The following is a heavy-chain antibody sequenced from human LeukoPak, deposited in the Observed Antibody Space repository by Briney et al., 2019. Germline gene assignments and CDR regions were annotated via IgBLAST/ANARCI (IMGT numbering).Heavy chain of an antibody. D-gene: IGHD5-24*01. J-gene: IGHJ3*02. CDR1: GFTVTYTY. V-gene: IGHV3-21*01. Sequence: PGGSLRLSCAASGFTVTYTYMSWVRQTPGKGLEWVSSISSSSSYIYYADSVKGRFTIARDNAKNSLYLQMNSLRAEDTAVYYCASAGGGDGYNFRTQEFAFDIWGQGTMVTVSS. CDR2: ISSSSSYI. CDR3: ASAGGGDGYNFRTQEFAFDI.